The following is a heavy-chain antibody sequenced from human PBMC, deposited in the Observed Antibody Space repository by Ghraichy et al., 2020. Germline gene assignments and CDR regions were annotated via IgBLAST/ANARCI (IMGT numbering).Heavy chain of an antibody. V-gene: IGHV1-24*01. CDR2: FDPEDGET. Sequence: ASVKVSCKVSGYTLTELSMHWVRQAPGKGLEWMGGFDPEDGETIYAQKFQGRVTMTEDTSTDTAYMELSSLRSEDTAVYYCATREVVGATKEWYFDYWGQGTLVTVSS. D-gene: IGHD1-26*01. J-gene: IGHJ4*02. CDR1: GYTLTELS. CDR3: ATREVVGATKEWYFDY.